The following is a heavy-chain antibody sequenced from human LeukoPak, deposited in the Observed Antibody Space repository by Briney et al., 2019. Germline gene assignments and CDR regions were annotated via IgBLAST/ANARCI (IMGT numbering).Heavy chain of an antibody. J-gene: IGHJ4*02. Sequence: SETLSLTCTVPGGSISSSSYYWGWIRQPPGKGLEWIGSIYYSGSTYYNPSLKSRVTISVDTSKNQFSLKLSSVTAADTAVYYCARVGEQRRPFDYWGQGTLVTVSS. D-gene: IGHD3-16*01. CDR2: IYYSGST. V-gene: IGHV4-39*07. CDR3: ARVGEQRRPFDY. CDR1: GGSISSSSYY.